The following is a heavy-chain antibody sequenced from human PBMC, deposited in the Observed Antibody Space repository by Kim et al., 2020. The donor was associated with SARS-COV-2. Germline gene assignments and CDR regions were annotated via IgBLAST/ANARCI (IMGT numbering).Heavy chain of an antibody. D-gene: IGHD6-13*01. Sequence: GGSLRLSCVASGFTFNNYSMTWVRQAPGKGLEWVANINRDGSKRYSGYAVNGLIIISNNTADTSLHLLMNSLSSENTAVYYSKISAVWAQGPLVTVS. J-gene: IGHJ4*02. V-gene: IGHV3-7*01. CDR2: INRDGSKR. CDR1: GFTFNNYS. CDR3: KISAV.